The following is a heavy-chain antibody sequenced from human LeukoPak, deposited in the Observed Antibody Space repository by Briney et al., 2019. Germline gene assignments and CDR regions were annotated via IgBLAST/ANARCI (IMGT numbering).Heavy chain of an antibody. V-gene: IGHV1-69*15. Sequence: SVKVSCKTSVGTFTSYAITWVRQAPGQGLEWMGKIIPISGTTNYAQKFQGRVTFTADESTSTAYMELSSLRSEDTALYYCARKLRLGGNWFDPWGQGTLVTVSS. CDR1: VGTFTSYA. D-gene: IGHD1-26*01. CDR3: ARKLRLGGNWFDP. CDR2: IIPISGTT. J-gene: IGHJ5*02.